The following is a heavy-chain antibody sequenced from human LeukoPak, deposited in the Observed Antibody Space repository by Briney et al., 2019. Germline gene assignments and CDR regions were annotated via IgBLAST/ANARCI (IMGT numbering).Heavy chain of an antibody. CDR2: ISSSGSTI. V-gene: IGHV3-48*03. CDR3: ARMTWSSSPEFDY. CDR1: GFTFSSYE. Sequence: PGGSLRLSCAASGFTFSSYEMNWLHQAPGKELDWVSYISSSGSTIYYGDSVKGRFTISRDNAKNSLYLQMNSLRAEDTAVYYCARMTWSSSPEFDYWRQGTLVTVSS. D-gene: IGHD6-13*01. J-gene: IGHJ4*02.